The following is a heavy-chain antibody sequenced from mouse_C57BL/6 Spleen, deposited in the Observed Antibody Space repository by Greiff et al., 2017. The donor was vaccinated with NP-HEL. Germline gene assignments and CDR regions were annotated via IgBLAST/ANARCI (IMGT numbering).Heavy chain of an antibody. CDR3: ARSNYGSSYWYFDV. CDR2: IYWDDDK. V-gene: IGHV8-12*01. D-gene: IGHD1-1*01. Sequence: QVTLNVCGPGILQSSQTLSLTCSFSGFSLSTSGMGVSWIRQPSGKGLEWLAHIYWDDDKRYNPSLKSRLTISKDTSRNQVFLKITSVDTADTATYYCARSNYGSSYWYFDVWGTGTTVTVSS. J-gene: IGHJ1*03. CDR1: GFSLSTSGMG.